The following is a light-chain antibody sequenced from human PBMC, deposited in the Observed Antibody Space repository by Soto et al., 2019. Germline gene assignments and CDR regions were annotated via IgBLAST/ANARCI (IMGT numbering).Light chain of an antibody. Sequence: EIVLTQSPGTLSLSPGERATLSCRASQSITSNYLAWYQQKPGQAPRLLIYGVSSRATGIPDRFSGSGSGSDFTLTISRLEPEDFAVYYCQQYGSSPPRITFGPGTKVDIK. CDR2: GVS. CDR3: QQYGSSPPRIT. J-gene: IGKJ3*01. V-gene: IGKV3-20*01. CDR1: QSITSNY.